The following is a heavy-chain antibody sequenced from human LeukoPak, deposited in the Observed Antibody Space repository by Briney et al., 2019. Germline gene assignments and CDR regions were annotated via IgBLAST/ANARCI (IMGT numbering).Heavy chain of an antibody. J-gene: IGHJ6*03. CDR3: AKEPYSSVYYFYYMDV. CDR2: IRYGGSDI. Sequence: GGSLRLSCAASGFTFSTCGMHWVRQAPGKGLEWVAFIRYGGSDIYYGDSVEGRFTISRDNSKNTLYLQMNSLRGEDTAVYYCAKEPYSSVYYFYYMDVWGKGTTVTVSS. CDR1: GFTFSTCG. D-gene: IGHD6-25*01. V-gene: IGHV3-30*02.